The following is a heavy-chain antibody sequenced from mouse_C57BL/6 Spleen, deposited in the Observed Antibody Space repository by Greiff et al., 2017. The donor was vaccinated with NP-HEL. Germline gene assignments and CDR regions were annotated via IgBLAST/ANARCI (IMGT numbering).Heavy chain of an antibody. Sequence: EVQLQQSGPELVKPGASVKISCKASGYSFTGYYMNWVKQSPEKSLEWIGEINPSTGGTTYNQKFKAKATLTVDKSSSTAYMQLKSLTSEDSAVYYCARASTMITTKEAAWFAYWGQGTLGTVSA. J-gene: IGHJ3*01. CDR1: GYSFTGYY. D-gene: IGHD2-4*01. CDR3: ARASTMITTKEAAWFAY. CDR2: INPSTGGT. V-gene: IGHV1-42*01.